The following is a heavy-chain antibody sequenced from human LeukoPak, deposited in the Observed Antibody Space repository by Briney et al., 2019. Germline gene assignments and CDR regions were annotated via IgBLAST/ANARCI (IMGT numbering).Heavy chain of an antibody. D-gene: IGHD5-18*01. CDR3: ARERDTAMVRYGMDV. CDR2: IWYDGSNK. CDR1: GFTLSSYG. J-gene: IGHJ6*02. V-gene: IGHV3-33*01. Sequence: GGSLRLSCAASGFTLSSYGMHWVRQAPGKGLEWVAVIWYDGSNKYYADSVKGRFTISRDNSKNTLYLQMNSLRAEDTAVYYCARERDTAMVRYGMDVWGQGTTVTVSS.